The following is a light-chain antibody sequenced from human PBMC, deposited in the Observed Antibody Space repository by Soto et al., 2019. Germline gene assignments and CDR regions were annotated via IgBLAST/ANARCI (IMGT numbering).Light chain of an antibody. CDR2: ESS. V-gene: IGKV1-33*01. CDR3: QQYDSPPLT. CDR1: QDISNY. J-gene: IGKJ4*01. Sequence: DIQMTQSPSSLSASVGDRVTITCQASQDISNYLNWYQQKPGKAPELLIYESSNLEGGVPPNFSGSGSGTDFSLTISSLQPEDVATYYCQQYDSPPLTFGGGTKVERK.